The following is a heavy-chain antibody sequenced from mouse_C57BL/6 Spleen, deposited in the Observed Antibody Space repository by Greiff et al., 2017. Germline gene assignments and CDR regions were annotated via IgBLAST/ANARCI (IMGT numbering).Heavy chain of an antibody. Sequence: VQLQQSGPELVKPGASVKISCKASGYTFTDYYMNWVKQSHGKSLEWIGDINPNNGGTSYNQKFKGKATLTVDKSSSTAYMELRSLTSEDSAVYYCANLLRAIDYWGQGTSVTVSS. J-gene: IGHJ4*01. V-gene: IGHV1-26*01. CDR3: ANLLRAIDY. CDR1: GYTFTDYY. D-gene: IGHD1-1*01. CDR2: INPNNGGT.